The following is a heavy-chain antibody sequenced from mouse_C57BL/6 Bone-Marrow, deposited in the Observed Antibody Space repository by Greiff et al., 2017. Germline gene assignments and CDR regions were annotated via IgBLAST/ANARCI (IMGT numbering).Heavy chain of an antibody. J-gene: IGHJ4*01. Sequence: QVQLQQPGAELVMPGASVKLSCKASGYTFTSYWMHWVKQRPGQGLEWIGEIDPSDSYTNYNQKFKGKSTLTVDKSSSTAYMQLSSLTSEDSAVYYCARESPYCDYLYYYAMDYWGQGTSVTVSS. CDR2: IDPSDSYT. D-gene: IGHD2-4*01. CDR1: GYTFTSYW. CDR3: ARESPYCDYLYYYAMDY. V-gene: IGHV1-69*01.